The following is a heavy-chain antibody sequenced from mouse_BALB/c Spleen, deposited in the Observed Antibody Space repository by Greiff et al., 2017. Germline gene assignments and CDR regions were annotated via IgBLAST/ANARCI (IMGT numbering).Heavy chain of an antibody. CDR1: GFNIKDYY. V-gene: IGHV14-4*02. CDR2: IDPENGDT. Sequence: EVQLQQSGAELVRSGASVKLSCTASGFNIKDYYMHWVKQRPEQGLEWIAWIDPENGDTEYAPKFQGKATMTADTSSNTAYLQLSSLTSENTAVYYCNAWGGNYFPFDYWGQGTTLTVSS. J-gene: IGHJ2*01. CDR3: NAWGGNYFPFDY. D-gene: IGHD2-1*01.